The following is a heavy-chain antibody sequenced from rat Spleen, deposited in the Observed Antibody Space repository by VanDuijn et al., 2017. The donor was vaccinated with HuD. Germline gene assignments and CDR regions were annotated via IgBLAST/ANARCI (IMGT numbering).Heavy chain of an antibody. CDR1: GVTFSNSA. V-gene: IGHV5-25*01. J-gene: IGHJ1*01. CDR2: IIISGGTT. D-gene: IGHD1-12*03. CDR3: TRHAYYDGYYHWYFDF. Sequence: EVQLVESGGGLVQPGRSLKLPCTASGVTFSNSAMAWVRQAPTKGLEWVASIIISGGTTYYRDSVKGRFTISRDDAKSTLYLQMDSLRSEDTATHYCTRHAYYDGYYHWYFDFWGPGTMVTVSS.